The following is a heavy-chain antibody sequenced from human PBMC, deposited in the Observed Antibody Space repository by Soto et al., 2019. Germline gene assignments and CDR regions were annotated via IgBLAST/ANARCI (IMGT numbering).Heavy chain of an antibody. CDR1: GGSINSVNSY. V-gene: IGHV4-31*01. J-gene: IGHJ5*02. D-gene: IGHD2-8*02. CDR3: ARDHATCTGTTCYFAGNWFDP. CDR2: VFHTGPS. Sequence: SETLSLTCTVSGGSINSVNSYWSWIRQHPGRGLEWIGHVFHTGPSYYNPSLKSLVSISLDTSQNQVSLKLDSVTAADTAVYYCARDHATCTGTTCYFAGNWFDPWGQGTLVTVSS.